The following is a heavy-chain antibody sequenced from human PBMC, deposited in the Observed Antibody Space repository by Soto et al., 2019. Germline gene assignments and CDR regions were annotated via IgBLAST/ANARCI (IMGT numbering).Heavy chain of an antibody. CDR3: ATLHRGYDSSGYYIDY. Sequence: PGGSLRLSCAASGFTFSSYAMSWVRQAPGKGLEWVSAISGSGVSTYYADSVKGRFTISRDNSKNTLSLQMNSLRTEDTAVYYCATLHRGYDSSGYYIDYWGQGTLVTVSS. J-gene: IGHJ4*02. V-gene: IGHV3-23*01. CDR1: GFTFSSYA. D-gene: IGHD3-22*01. CDR2: ISGSGVST.